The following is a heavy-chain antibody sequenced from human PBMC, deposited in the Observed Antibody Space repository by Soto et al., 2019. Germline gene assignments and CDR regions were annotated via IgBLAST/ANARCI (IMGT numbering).Heavy chain of an antibody. J-gene: IGHJ4*02. Sequence: QVQLQQWGAGLLKPSETLSLTCAVYGGSFSGYYWSWIRQHPGKGLEWIGEINHSGSTNYNPSLTSRVTITGDTSKNQFSRKLSSVTAADTAVYYCARGHLKLGYWGQGTLVTVSS. V-gene: IGHV4-34*01. CDR3: ARGHLKLGY. CDR2: INHSGST. CDR1: GGSFSGYY.